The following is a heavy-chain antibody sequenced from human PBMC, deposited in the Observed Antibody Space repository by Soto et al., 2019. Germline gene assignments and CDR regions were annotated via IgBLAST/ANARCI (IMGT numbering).Heavy chain of an antibody. D-gene: IGHD1-26*01. CDR3: ARGGGSDSFDY. Sequence: LSVTCTLSGASISFVGCSWSWIRHTPLEVLVWMGYMNHLETTFYNPSFESRLTLSIDRAKNQFSLKLHSMSAAARAFYFCARGGGSDSFDYWGQGILVTVSS. CDR2: MNHLETT. V-gene: IGHV4-30-2*01. J-gene: IGHJ4*02. CDR1: GASISFVGCS.